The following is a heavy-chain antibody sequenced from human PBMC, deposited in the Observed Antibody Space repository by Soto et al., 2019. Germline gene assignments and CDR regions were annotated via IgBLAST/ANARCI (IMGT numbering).Heavy chain of an antibody. J-gene: IGHJ4*02. CDR3: ARDEGITGTTYYFDY. CDR1: GFTFSSYA. D-gene: IGHD1-20*01. V-gene: IGHV3-30-3*01. Sequence: QVQLVESGGGVVQLGRSLRLSCAASGFTFSSYAMHWVRQAPGKGLEWVAVISYDGSNKYYADSVKGRFTISRDNSKNTLYLQMNSLRAEDTAVYYCARDEGITGTTYYFDYWGQGTLVTVSS. CDR2: ISYDGSNK.